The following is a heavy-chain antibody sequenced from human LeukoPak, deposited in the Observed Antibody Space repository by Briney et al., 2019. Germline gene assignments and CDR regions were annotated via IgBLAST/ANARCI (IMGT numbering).Heavy chain of an antibody. V-gene: IGHV4-39*01. D-gene: IGHD3-22*01. CDR3: ARRLAYNYDSSGYYSNPLFDY. CDR1: GGSISSSSYY. J-gene: IGHJ4*02. Sequence: SETLSLTCTVSGGSISSSSYYWGWIRQPPGKGLEWIGSIYYSGSTYYNSSLKSRVTISVDTSKNQFSLKLSSVTAADTAVYYCARRLAYNYDSSGYYSNPLFDYWGQGTLVTVSS. CDR2: IYYSGST.